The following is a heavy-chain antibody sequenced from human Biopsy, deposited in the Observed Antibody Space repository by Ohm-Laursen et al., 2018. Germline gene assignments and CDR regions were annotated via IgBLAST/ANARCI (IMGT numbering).Heavy chain of an antibody. V-gene: IGHV1-69*01. J-gene: IGHJ6*02. Sequence: SSVKVSCKASGGNLRSYGISWVRQAPGQGLEWMGGIMPAFGVVNYGQNFEGRVTIDADDSTTTVDLSSLTSEDTAVYYCARGEAARVNDNYRYRLDHWGQGTTV. CDR3: ARGEAARVNDNYRYRLDH. CDR2: IMPAFGVV. CDR1: GGNLRSYG. D-gene: IGHD6-6*01.